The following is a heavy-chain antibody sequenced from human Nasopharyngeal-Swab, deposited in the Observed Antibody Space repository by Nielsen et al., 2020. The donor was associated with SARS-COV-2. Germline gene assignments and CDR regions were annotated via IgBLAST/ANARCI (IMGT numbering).Heavy chain of an antibody. J-gene: IGHJ4*02. CDR3: AKDLRGPYFF. CDR2: ISGSGDISGSGGST. D-gene: IGHD2/OR15-2a*01. CDR1: GFAFSNYY. Sequence: GESLKISCAASGFAFSNYYMSWVRQSPGKGLEWVAAISGSGDISGSGGSTYYADSVKGRFTISRDNSKNTLSLQMNSLRADDTAVYYCAKDLRGPYFFWGQGTLVTVSS. V-gene: IGHV3-23*01.